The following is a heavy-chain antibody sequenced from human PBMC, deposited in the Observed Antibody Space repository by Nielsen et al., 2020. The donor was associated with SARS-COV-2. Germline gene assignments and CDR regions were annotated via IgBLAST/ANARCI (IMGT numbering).Heavy chain of an antibody. CDR3: ASTGATVAGRFYYYYYMDV. J-gene: IGHJ6*03. Sequence: VRQMPGKGLEWIGYIYYSGSTYYNPSLKSRVTISVDTSKNQFSLKLSSVTAADTAVYYCASTGATVAGRFYYYYYMDVWGKGTTVTVSS. D-gene: IGHD1-26*01. CDR2: IYYSGST. V-gene: IGHV4-31*02.